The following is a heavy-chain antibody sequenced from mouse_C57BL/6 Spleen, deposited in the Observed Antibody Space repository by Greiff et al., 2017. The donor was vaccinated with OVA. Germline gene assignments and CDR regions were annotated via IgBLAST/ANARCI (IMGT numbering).Heavy chain of an antibody. CDR3: ARDYSNSSWFAY. CDR1: GYTFTSYW. J-gene: IGHJ3*01. D-gene: IGHD2-5*01. Sequence: QVQLQQPGAELVMPGASVKLSCKASGYTFTSYWMHWVKQRPGQGLEWIGEIDPSDSYTNYNQKFKGKSTLTVDKSSSTASMQLSSLTSEDSAVYYCARDYSNSSWFAYWGQGTLVTVSA. CDR2: IDPSDSYT. V-gene: IGHV1-69*01.